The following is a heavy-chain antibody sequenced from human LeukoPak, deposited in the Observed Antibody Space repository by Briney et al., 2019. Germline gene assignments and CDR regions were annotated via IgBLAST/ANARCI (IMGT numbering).Heavy chain of an antibody. D-gene: IGHD3-3*01. CDR2: IYTSGST. CDR3: ARDSIFAWVNYMDV. J-gene: IGHJ6*03. CDR1: GGSLSSYY. Sequence: PSETLSLTCTVSGGSLSSYYWSWIRQPAGKGLEWIGRIYTSGSTNYNPSLKSRVTMSVDTSKNQFSLKLSSVTAADTAVYYCARDSIFAWVNYMDVWGKGTTVTVSS. V-gene: IGHV4-4*07.